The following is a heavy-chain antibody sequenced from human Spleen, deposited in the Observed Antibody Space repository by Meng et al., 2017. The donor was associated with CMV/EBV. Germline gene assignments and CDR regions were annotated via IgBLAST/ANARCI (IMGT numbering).Heavy chain of an antibody. CDR3: ARSGSHSRLDY. V-gene: IGHV3-21*01. CDR2: ISSSSSYI. CDR1: GFTFSSYS. Sequence: GESLKISCAASGFTFSSYSMNWVRQAPGKGLEWVSSISSSSSYIYYADSVKGRFTISRDNAKNSLYLQMNSLRAEDTAVYYCARSGSHSRLDYWGQGTLVTVSS. D-gene: IGHD1-26*01. J-gene: IGHJ4*02.